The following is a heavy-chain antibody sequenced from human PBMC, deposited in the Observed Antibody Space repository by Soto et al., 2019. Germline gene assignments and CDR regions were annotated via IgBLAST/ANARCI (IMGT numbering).Heavy chain of an antibody. CDR1: GGTFSSYA. V-gene: IGHV1-69*12. J-gene: IGHJ6*02. Sequence: QVQLVQSGAEVKKPGSSVKVSCKASGGTFSSYAISWVRQAPGQGLEWMGGIIPIFGTANYAQKFQGRVTITADESTRRAYMELSSLRSDDTAVYYGPGASSIAARPSGMDVWGQGTTVTVSS. CDR2: IIPIFGTA. D-gene: IGHD6-6*01. CDR3: PGASSIAARPSGMDV.